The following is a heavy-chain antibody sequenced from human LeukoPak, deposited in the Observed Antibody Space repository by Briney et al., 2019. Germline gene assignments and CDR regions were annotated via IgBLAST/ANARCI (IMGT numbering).Heavy chain of an antibody. D-gene: IGHD3-10*01. J-gene: IGHJ4*02. V-gene: IGHV3-48*04. Sequence: PGGSLRLSCAASGFTFSSYSMNWVRQAPGKGLEWVSYISSSSSTIYYADSVKGRFTISRDNAKNSLYLQMNSLRAEDTAVYYCARGDTMVRGVVDYWGQGTLVTVSS. CDR1: GFTFSSYS. CDR2: ISSSSSTI. CDR3: ARGDTMVRGVVDY.